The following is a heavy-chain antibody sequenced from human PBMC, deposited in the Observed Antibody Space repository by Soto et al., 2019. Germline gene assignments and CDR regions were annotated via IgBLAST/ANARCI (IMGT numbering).Heavy chain of an antibody. Sequence: EVQLVESGGGLVQPGVSLRLSCTASGFTFSTYSMNWVLQAPGKGLEWVSYITSTSGTKYYADSVKGRFTISRDNAKNSLYLQMDSLRDEDTAVYYCARDALLVATPFDYWGQGTLVTVSS. CDR3: ARDALLVATPFDY. CDR2: ITSTSGTK. J-gene: IGHJ4*02. V-gene: IGHV3-48*02. CDR1: GFTFSTYS. D-gene: IGHD5-12*01.